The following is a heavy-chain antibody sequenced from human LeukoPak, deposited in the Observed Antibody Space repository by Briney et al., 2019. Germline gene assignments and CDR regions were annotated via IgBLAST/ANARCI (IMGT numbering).Heavy chain of an antibody. CDR2: IWYDGSNK. CDR1: GFTFSGYG. J-gene: IGHJ5*02. V-gene: IGHV3-33*01. Sequence: PGGSLRLSCAASGFTFSGYGMHWVRQAPGKGLEWVAVIWYDGSNKYYADSVKGRFTISRDNSKNTLYLQMNSLRAEDTAVYYCAREDISSWYGGHWFDPWGQGTLVTVSS. D-gene: IGHD6-13*01. CDR3: AREDISSWYGGHWFDP.